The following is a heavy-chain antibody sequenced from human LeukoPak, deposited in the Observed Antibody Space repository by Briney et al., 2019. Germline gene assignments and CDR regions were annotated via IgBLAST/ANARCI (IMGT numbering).Heavy chain of an antibody. J-gene: IGHJ5*02. Sequence: SETLSLNCSVSGHSISSGYYWGWLRQPPGKGLEWIGSIYHSGNTYYNLSLKSRVTISVDTSKIQFSLKLSSVTAADTAEYYCARASFSECSRGSCYQFATCGPGTPVTVSS. CDR2: IYHSGNT. CDR3: ARASFSECSRGSCYQFAT. D-gene: IGHD2-15*01. V-gene: IGHV4-38-2*02. CDR1: GHSISSGYY.